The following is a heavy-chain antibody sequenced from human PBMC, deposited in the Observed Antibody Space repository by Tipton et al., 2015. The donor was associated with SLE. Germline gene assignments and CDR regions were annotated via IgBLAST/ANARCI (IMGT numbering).Heavy chain of an antibody. Sequence: TLSLTCAVYGGSLTDHYWSWIRQSPGKGLECIGEINSSGSANYHPSLKSRATISVDTSKNQFSLKLTSVTAADTAVYYCARGGVWWETLEYWGQGTLVTVSS. CDR2: INSSGSA. D-gene: IGHD2-21*01. CDR3: ARGGVWWETLEY. V-gene: IGHV4-34*01. J-gene: IGHJ4*02. CDR1: GGSLTDHY.